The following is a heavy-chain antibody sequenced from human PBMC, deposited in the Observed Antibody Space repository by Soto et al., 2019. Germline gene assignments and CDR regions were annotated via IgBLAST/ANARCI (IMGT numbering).Heavy chain of an antibody. CDR3: ARRDGIIFAGILDY. CDR2: INAGDGNT. Sequence: ASVKVSCKASGYSFSSYAMHWVRQAPGQSLEWMGWINAGDGNTVYSQKFQGRITISRDTSATTAYMELSSLRSEDTAVYFCARRDGIIFAGILDYWGQGTLVTVSS. D-gene: IGHD1-20*01. CDR1: GYSFSSYA. J-gene: IGHJ4*02. V-gene: IGHV1-3*01.